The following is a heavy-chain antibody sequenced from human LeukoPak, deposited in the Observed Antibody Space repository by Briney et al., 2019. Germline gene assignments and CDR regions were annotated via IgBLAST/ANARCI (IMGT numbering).Heavy chain of an antibody. Sequence: SETLSLTCTVSGGSISSSSYYWGWIRQPPGKGLEWIGSIYYSGSTYYNPPLKSRVTISVDTSKNQFSLKLSSVTAADTAVYYCASPPADYGDFSFNYWGQGTLVTVSS. V-gene: IGHV4-39*01. CDR3: ASPPADYGDFSFNY. CDR2: IYYSGST. CDR1: GGSISSSSYY. J-gene: IGHJ4*02. D-gene: IGHD4-17*01.